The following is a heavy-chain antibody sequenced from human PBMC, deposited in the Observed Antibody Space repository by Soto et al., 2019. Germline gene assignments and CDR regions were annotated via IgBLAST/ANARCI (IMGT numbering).Heavy chain of an antibody. J-gene: IGHJ6*02. V-gene: IGHV1-2*04. CDR2: INPNSGGT. D-gene: IGHD6-13*01. CDR1: GYTFTGYY. CDR3: ARTRMNSSSWNYYGMDV. Sequence: ASVKVSCKASGYTFTGYYMHWVRQAPGQGLERMGRINPNSGGTNYAQKVQGWVTMTRDTSISTAYMELSRLRSDDTAVYYCARTRMNSSSWNYYGMDVWGQGTTVTVSS.